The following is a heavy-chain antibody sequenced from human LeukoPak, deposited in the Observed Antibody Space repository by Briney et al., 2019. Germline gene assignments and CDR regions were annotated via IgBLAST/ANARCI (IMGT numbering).Heavy chain of an antibody. Sequence: GGSLRLSCAASGFTFSSYGMHWVRQAPGKGLEWVAFIRYDGSNKYYADSVKGRFTISRDNSKNTLYLQMGSLRAEDMAVYYCARDSGYDFWSGYHYNYYYYYMDVWGKGTTVTVSS. D-gene: IGHD3-3*01. J-gene: IGHJ6*03. V-gene: IGHV3-30*02. CDR3: ARDSGYDFWSGYHYNYYYYYMDV. CDR1: GFTFSSYG. CDR2: IRYDGSNK.